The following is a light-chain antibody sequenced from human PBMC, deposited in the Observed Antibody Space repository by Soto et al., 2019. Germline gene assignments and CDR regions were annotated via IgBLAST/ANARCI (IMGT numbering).Light chain of an antibody. V-gene: IGKV1-12*01. CDR3: QQRSNWPRT. CDR1: QVIGVR. CDR2: SAS. Sequence: IQMTQSPSSLSASIGDRVTITCRASQVIGVRLAWFQQKPGKAPQYLIQSASTLATGIPARFSGSGSGTDFTLTISSLEPEDFAVYYCQQRSNWPRTFGQGTKVDIK. J-gene: IGKJ1*01.